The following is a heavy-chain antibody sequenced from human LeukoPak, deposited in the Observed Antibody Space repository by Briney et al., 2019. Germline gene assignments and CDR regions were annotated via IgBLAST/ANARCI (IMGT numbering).Heavy chain of an antibody. CDR1: GFTFSGYG. CDR2: IQFDGSHS. V-gene: IGHV3-30*02. J-gene: IGHJ4*02. CDR3: AKGASYHYDF. D-gene: IGHD1-26*01. Sequence: GGSLRLSCAASGFTFSGYGMHWVSQAPGKGLEWVTFIQFDGSHSYYADSVKGRFTFSRDNSKNTLYLQMNSLRAEDTAVYFCAKGASYHYDFWGQGTLVTVPS.